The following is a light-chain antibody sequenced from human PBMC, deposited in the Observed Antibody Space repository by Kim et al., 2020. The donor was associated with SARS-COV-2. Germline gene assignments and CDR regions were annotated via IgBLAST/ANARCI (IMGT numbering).Light chain of an antibody. V-gene: IGLV1-47*01. J-gene: IGLJ3*02. CDR2: RNN. CDR3: AAWDDSPNWV. CDR1: SSNIGSNY. Sequence: QSVLTQPPSASGTPGQRVTISCSGSSSNIGSNYVYWYQQLPGTAPKLLIYRNNQRPSGVPDRFSGSKSGTSASLAISGLRADDEADYYCAAWDDSPNWVFGGGTQLTVL.